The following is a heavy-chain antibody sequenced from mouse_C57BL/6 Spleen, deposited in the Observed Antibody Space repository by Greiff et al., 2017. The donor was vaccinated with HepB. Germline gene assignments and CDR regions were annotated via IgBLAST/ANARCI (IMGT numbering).Heavy chain of an antibody. CDR3: AREAYYYGSSPFAY. CDR2: INPNNGGT. CDR1: GYTFTDYN. Sequence: VQLQQSGPELVKPGASVKIPCKASGYTFTDYNMDWVKQSHGKSLEWIGDINPNNGGTIYNQKFKGKATLTVDKSSSTAYMELRSLTSEDTAVYYCAREAYYYGSSPFAYWGQGTLVTVSA. V-gene: IGHV1-18*01. J-gene: IGHJ3*01. D-gene: IGHD1-1*01.